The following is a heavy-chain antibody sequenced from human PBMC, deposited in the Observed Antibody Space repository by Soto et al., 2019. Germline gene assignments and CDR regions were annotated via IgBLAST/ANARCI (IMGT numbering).Heavy chain of an antibody. CDR2: INTYNGNT. CDR1: GYTFTRYG. Sequence: QVQLVQSGAEVKNPGASVKVSCKASGYTFTRYGIGWARQAPGQGLEWMGWINTYNGNTNYAQNVQGRVTLTTDTHTSTAYTDLRSLRSNDTAIDYCAMVDVYVTPSPQDVWGQGTTVTVSS. J-gene: IGHJ6*02. CDR3: AMVDVYVTPSPQDV. V-gene: IGHV1-18*01. D-gene: IGHD3-16*01.